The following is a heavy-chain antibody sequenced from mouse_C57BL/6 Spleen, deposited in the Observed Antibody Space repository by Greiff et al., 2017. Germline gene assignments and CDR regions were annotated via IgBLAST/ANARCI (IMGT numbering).Heavy chain of an antibody. J-gene: IGHJ1*03. D-gene: IGHD1-1*01. CDR1: GFTFSDYY. V-gene: IGHV5-12*01. CDR2: ISNGGGST. CDR3: ARLSSSDWYFDV. Sequence: EVQLVESGGGLVQPGGSLKLSCAASGFTFSDYYMYWVRQTPEKRLEWVAYISNGGGSTYYPDTVKGRFTISRDNAKNTLYLQMSRLNSEDTAMYYWARLSSSDWYFDVWGTGTTVTVSS.